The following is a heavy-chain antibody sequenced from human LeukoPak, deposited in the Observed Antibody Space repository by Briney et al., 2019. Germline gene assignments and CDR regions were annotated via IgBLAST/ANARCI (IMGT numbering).Heavy chain of an antibody. CDR1: GFSFSSFA. V-gene: IGHV3-23*01. D-gene: IGHD4-23*01. Sequence: PGGSLRLSCAASGFSFSSFAMTWVRQAPGKGLEWVSSITGGHYATYNTDSVKGRFTISGDNAKNTLYLQMNSLRAEDTAVYYCARYPVPHGLRWYSDYWGQGTLVTVSS. CDR3: ARYPVPHGLRWYSDY. J-gene: IGHJ4*02. CDR2: ITGGHYAT.